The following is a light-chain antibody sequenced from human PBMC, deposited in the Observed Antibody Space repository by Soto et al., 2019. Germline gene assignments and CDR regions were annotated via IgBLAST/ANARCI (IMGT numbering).Light chain of an antibody. CDR3: QQYRNSLYT. J-gene: IGKJ2*01. V-gene: IGKV3-20*01. Sequence: EIVLTQSPGPLSLSPGERASLSCRASQSVSSSYLAWYQQKPGQAPRLLIYGASSRATGIPDRFSGSGSGTDFTLTISRLEPEDFEVYYCQQYRNSLYTFGQGTKLEIK. CDR1: QSVSSSY. CDR2: GAS.